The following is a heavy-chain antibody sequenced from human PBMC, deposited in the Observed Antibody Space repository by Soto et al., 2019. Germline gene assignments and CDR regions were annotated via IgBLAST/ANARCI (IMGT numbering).Heavy chain of an antibody. Sequence: QVQLVQSGAEVKKPGSSVKVSCKASGGPFSSYVLTWVRQAPGQGLEWMGRIIPMFGITDFAPKFQGRVTITADKPTTTAYMELSSLRSEDTAIYYCARDRALNNAAVGMAYWGQGTLVTVSS. CDR2: IIPMFGIT. V-gene: IGHV1-69*04. CDR1: GGPFSSYV. J-gene: IGHJ4*02. D-gene: IGHD6-13*01. CDR3: ARDRALNNAAVGMAY.